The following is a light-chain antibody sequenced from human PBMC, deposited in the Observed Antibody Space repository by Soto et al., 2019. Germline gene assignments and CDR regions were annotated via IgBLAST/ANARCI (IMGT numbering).Light chain of an antibody. J-gene: IGKJ1*01. CDR2: GAS. CDR1: QSVSNNY. CDR3: QQYGSSGT. V-gene: IGKV3-20*01. Sequence: EIVLTQSTGTLSLSPGERATLSCRASQSVSNNYLAWYQQKPGQAPRLLIYGASNRATGIPDRFSGSGSGTDFTLIISRLEPEDFAGYYCQQYGSSGTVGQGTKVDSK.